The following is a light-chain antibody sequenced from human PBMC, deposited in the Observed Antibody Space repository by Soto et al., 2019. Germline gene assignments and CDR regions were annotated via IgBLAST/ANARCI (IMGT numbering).Light chain of an antibody. CDR1: QSISSRY. J-gene: IGKJ2*01. Sequence: EIVLTQSPGTLSLSPGERATISCRASQSISSRYLACYQQKPDQAPRLLIYAASSRATGIPARFSGSGSGTDFTLTISRLEPEDFAVYYCQQHGSTPYTFGQGTKLEIK. CDR2: AAS. CDR3: QQHGSTPYT. V-gene: IGKV3-20*01.